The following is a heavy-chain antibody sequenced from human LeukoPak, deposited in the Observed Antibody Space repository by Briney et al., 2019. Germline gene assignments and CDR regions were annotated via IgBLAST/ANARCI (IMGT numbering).Heavy chain of an antibody. J-gene: IGHJ4*02. CDR1: GFSLTTSTMC. V-gene: IGHV2-70*11. CDR2: IDWDDDK. CDR3: ARILAGPDYFDY. Sequence: SGPTLVNPTQTLTLTCTFSGFSLTTSTMCVNWIRQPPGKALEWLARIDWDDDKYYSTSLKTRLTISKDTSKNQVVLTMTNMDPVDTATYYCARILAGPDYFDYWGQGTLVTVSS.